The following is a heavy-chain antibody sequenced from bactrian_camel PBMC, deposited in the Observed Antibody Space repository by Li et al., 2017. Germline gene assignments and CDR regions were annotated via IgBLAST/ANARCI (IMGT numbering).Heavy chain of an antibody. CDR2: ISTGLGRA. CDR1: GSIYNDNC. J-gene: IGHJ6*01. CDR3: AADGGWGCRDLGRNGY. D-gene: IGHD5*01. V-gene: IGHV3S54*01. Sequence: HVQLVESGGGSVQAGGSRRLSCTPSGSIYNDNCMGWIRQVPGMEREAVAAISTGLGRAHYADSVLGRFTITRDNAKKTLYLQMDNLKPEDTAMYYCAADGGWGCRDLGRNGYWGQGTQVTVS.